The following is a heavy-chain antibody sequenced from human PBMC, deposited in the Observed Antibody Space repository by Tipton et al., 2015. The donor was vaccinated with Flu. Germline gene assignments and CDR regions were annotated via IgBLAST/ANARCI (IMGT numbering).Heavy chain of an antibody. Sequence: TLSLTCTVSGGFITSGSYYWSWIRQSAGKGLEWIGRIYTTGSTNYNPSLRSRVTISGDTSKNQFSLQLNSVTAEDTAVYYCARLPRHYGDYPLDYWGPGIMVTVSS. D-gene: IGHD4-17*01. V-gene: IGHV4-61*02. J-gene: IGHJ4*01. CDR1: GGFITSGSYY. CDR3: ARLPRHYGDYPLDY. CDR2: IYTTGST.